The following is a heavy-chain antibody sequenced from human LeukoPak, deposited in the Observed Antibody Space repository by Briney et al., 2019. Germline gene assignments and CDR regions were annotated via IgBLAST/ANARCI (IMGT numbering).Heavy chain of an antibody. CDR3: ATRDIVVVVAATPVSGDAFDI. D-gene: IGHD2-15*01. CDR2: IYSGGST. J-gene: IGHJ3*02. Sequence: PGGSLRLSCAASGFTVSSNYMSWVRQAPGKGLEWVSVIYSGGSTYYADSVKGRFTISRDNSKNTLYLQMNSLRAEDTAVYYCATRDIVVVVAATPVSGDAFDIWGQGTMVTVSS. V-gene: IGHV3-66*01. CDR1: GFTVSSNY.